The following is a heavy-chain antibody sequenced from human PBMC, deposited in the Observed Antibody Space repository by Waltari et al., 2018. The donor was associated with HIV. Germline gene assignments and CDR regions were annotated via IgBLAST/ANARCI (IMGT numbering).Heavy chain of an antibody. CDR1: GYTFTSRY. J-gene: IGHJ3*02. V-gene: IGHV1-45*02. Sequence: QMQLVQSGAEVKKTGSSVKVSCKASGYTFTSRYLHWVRQAPGQALEWMGWITPFNGNTNYAQKFQDRVTITRDRSMSTAYMELSSLRSEDTAMYYCARSGTRIAARDDAFDIWGQGTMVTVSS. CDR2: ITPFNGNT. D-gene: IGHD6-6*01. CDR3: ARSGTRIAARDDAFDI.